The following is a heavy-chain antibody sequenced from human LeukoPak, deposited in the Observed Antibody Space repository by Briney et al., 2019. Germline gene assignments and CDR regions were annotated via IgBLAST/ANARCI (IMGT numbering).Heavy chain of an antibody. D-gene: IGHD4-17*01. Sequence: GGSLRLSCAASGFTFSSYGMHWVRQAPGKGLEWVAFIRYDGSNKYYADSVKGRFTISRDNSKNTLYLQMNSLRAEDTAVYYCAKDWTMVTTWGLDYWGQGTLVTVSS. V-gene: IGHV3-30*02. CDR2: IRYDGSNK. CDR1: GFTFSSYG. CDR3: AKDWTMVTTWGLDY. J-gene: IGHJ4*02.